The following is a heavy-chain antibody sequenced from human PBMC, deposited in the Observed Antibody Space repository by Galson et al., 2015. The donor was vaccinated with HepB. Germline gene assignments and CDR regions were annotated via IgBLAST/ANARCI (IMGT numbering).Heavy chain of an antibody. Sequence: SLRLSCAASRFTFGDYAMSWFRQAPGKGLEWVGFIRGKAYGGTTQYAASVKGGFTISRDDSKSIAYLQMNSLETEDTAVYYCTREDYYYYYMDVWGKGTTVTVSS. CDR3: TREDYYYYYMDV. J-gene: IGHJ6*03. CDR2: IRGKAYGGTT. V-gene: IGHV3-49*03. CDR1: RFTFGDYA.